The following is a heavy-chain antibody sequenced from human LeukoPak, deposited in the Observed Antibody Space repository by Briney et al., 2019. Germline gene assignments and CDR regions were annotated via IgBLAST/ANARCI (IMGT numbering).Heavy chain of an antibody. CDR2: INPNSRGT. CDR1: GYTFTGYY. D-gene: IGHD1-14*01. Sequence: EASVKVSCKPSGYTFTGYYLHWVRQAPGQGLEWMGWINPNSRGTNYAQKFQGRVTMTRDTSISTAYMELSRLRSDDTAMYYCAPGETAYYFDYWGQGTLVTVSS. V-gene: IGHV1-2*02. J-gene: IGHJ4*02. CDR3: APGETAYYFDY.